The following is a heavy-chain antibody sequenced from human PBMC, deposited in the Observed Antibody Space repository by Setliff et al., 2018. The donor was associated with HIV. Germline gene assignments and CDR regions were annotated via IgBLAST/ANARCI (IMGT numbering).Heavy chain of an antibody. D-gene: IGHD3-10*01. J-gene: IGHJ5*02. CDR2: IIPIFGTA. Sequence: SVKVSCKASGGTFSSYAISWVRQAPGQGLEWMGGIIPIFGTANYAQKFQGRVTITADESTSTAYMELSSLRSEDTAVYYCATGKLSGSGSPIYNWFDPWGQGTLVTVS. CDR3: ATGKLSGSGSPIYNWFDP. V-gene: IGHV1-69*13. CDR1: GGTFSSYA.